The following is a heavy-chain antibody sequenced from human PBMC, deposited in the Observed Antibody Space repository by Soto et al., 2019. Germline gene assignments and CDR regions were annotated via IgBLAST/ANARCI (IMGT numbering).Heavy chain of an antibody. D-gene: IGHD1-20*01. V-gene: IGHV6-1*01. CDR3: ARLTGSYFDH. CDR2: TYYRSKWFN. CDR1: GDSVSSNSAA. Sequence: TLSLPCAISGDSVSSNSAACNLIRQSPSRGLEWLGRTYYRSKWFNDYAVSVKSRITFNPDTSKNQFSLQLNSVTPEDTAVYYCARLTGSYFDHWGQGTLVTVSS. J-gene: IGHJ4*02.